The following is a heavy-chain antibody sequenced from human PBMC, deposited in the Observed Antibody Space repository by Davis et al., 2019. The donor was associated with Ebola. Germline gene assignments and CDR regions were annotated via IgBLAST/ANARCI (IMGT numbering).Heavy chain of an antibody. CDR1: GYTFTSYD. V-gene: IGHV1-8*03. CDR2: MNPNSGNT. D-gene: IGHD6-6*01. CDR3: ARDLEDSSSTFTWYGMDV. Sequence: ASVKVSCKASGYTFTSYDINWVRQATGQGLEWMGWMNPNSGNTGYAQKFQGRVTITRNTSISTAYMELSSLRSEDTAVYYCARDLEDSSSTFTWYGMDVWGQGTTVTVSS. J-gene: IGHJ6*02.